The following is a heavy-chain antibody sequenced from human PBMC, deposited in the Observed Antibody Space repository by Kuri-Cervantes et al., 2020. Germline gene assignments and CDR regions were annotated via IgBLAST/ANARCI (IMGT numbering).Heavy chain of an antibody. CDR1: GYTFTSYD. CDR2: MNPNSGST. V-gene: IGHV1-8*01. Sequence: GESLKISCKASGYTFTSYDINWVRQATGQGLEWMGWMNPNSGSTGYAQKFQGRVTMTSDTSISTAYMELSSLRSEDTAVYYCARGGGFRYCSSTSCYSTYYYYYGMDVWGQGTTVTVSS. J-gene: IGHJ6*02. D-gene: IGHD2-2*01. CDR3: ARGGGFRYCSSTSCYSTYYYYYGMDV.